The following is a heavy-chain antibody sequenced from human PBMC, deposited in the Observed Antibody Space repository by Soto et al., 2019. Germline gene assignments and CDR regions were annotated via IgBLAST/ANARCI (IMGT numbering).Heavy chain of an antibody. CDR3: ARHRFGVDY. J-gene: IGHJ4*02. CDR1: GGSISSYY. D-gene: IGHD3-10*01. CDR2: IYYSGST. Sequence: QVQLQESGPGLVKPSETLSLTCTVSGGSISSYYWSWIRQPPGKGLEWIGYIYYSGSTNYNPSLKSRVTISVDTSKNQFSLKLSSVTAADTAVYYCARHRFGVDYWGQGTLVTVSS. V-gene: IGHV4-59*08.